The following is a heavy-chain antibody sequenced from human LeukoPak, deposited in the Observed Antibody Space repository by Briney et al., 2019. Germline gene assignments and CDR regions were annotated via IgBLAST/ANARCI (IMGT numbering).Heavy chain of an antibody. D-gene: IGHD1-26*01. CDR1: GFTFSNYW. V-gene: IGHV3-74*01. CDR3: AKVVSTTSDGGYLPIDY. Sequence: GGSLRLSCAASGFTFSNYWMLWVRQAPGKGLEWVSGINSDGSRANYADSVKGRFTISRDNAKNTLYEQLNSLRSEDTAVYYCAKVVSTTSDGGYLPIDYWGQGTLVTVSS. J-gene: IGHJ4*02. CDR2: INSDGSRA.